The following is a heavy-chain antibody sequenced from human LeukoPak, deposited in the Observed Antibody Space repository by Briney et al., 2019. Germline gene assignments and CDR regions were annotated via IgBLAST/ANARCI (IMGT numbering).Heavy chain of an antibody. CDR1: GYIFTSYP. V-gene: IGHV1-3*04. J-gene: IGHJ4*02. CDR2: INTGNGNT. CDR3: ARDRAMADY. Sequence: ASVKVSCKASGYIFTSYPIHWVRQAPGQGLEWMGWINTGNGNTKYSQKFEGRVTVTRDTSATAAYMELSSLRSEDTAVYYCARDRAMADYWGQGTLVTVSS. D-gene: IGHD5-18*01.